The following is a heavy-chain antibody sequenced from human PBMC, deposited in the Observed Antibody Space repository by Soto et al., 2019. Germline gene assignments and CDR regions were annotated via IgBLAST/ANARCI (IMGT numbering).Heavy chain of an antibody. CDR1: GGTFSSYA. CDR2: IIPIFGTA. D-gene: IGHD6-19*01. Sequence: SVKVSCKASGGTFSSYAISWVRQAPGQGLEWMGGIIPIFGTANYAQKFQGRVTITADESTSTAYMELSSLRSEDTAVYYCARKAGYSSGWYYFDYWGQGTLVTVPQ. J-gene: IGHJ4*02. CDR3: ARKAGYSSGWYYFDY. V-gene: IGHV1-69*13.